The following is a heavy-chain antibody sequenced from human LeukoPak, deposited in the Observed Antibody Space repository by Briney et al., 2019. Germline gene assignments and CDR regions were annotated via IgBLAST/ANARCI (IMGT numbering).Heavy chain of an antibody. Sequence: PSGTLSLTCAVSGGSISSSNWWSWVRQPPGKGLEWIGEIYHSGSTNYNPSLKSRVTISVDTSKNQFSLKLSSVTAADTAVYYCARLGVRVDGSGSYPPLDYWGQGTLVTVSS. J-gene: IGHJ4*02. CDR3: ARLGVRVDGSGSYPPLDY. D-gene: IGHD3-10*01. CDR2: IYHSGST. V-gene: IGHV4-4*02. CDR1: GGSISSSNW.